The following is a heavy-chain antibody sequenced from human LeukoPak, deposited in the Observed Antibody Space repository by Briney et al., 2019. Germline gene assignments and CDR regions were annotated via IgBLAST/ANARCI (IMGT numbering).Heavy chain of an antibody. CDR2: ISAYNGNT. D-gene: IGHD5-24*01. CDR1: GYTFTSYG. CDR3: ARDVKLEMATMFFDY. Sequence: ASVKVSCKASGYTFTSYGISWVRQAPGQGLEWMGWISAYNGNTNYAQKLQGRVTMTTDTSTSTAYMELRSLRSDDTAVYYCARDVKLEMATMFFDYWGQGTLVTVSS. J-gene: IGHJ4*02. V-gene: IGHV1-18*01.